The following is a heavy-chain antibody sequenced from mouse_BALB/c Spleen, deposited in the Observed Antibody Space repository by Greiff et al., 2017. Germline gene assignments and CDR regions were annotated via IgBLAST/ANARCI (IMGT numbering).Heavy chain of an antibody. CDR2: INPNNGGT. J-gene: IGHJ4*01. Sequence: VQLQQSGPELVKPGASVKIPCKASGYTFTDYNMDWVKQSHGKSLEWIGDINPNNGGTIYNQKFKGKATLTVDKSSSTAYMELRSLTSEDTAVYYCARYYYDYDDYAMDYWGQGTSVTVSS. D-gene: IGHD2-4*01. V-gene: IGHV1-18*01. CDR1: GYTFTDYN. CDR3: ARYYYDYDDYAMDY.